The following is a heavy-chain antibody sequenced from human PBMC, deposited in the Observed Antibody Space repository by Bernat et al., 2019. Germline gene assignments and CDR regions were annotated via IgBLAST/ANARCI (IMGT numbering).Heavy chain of an antibody. CDR3: ARVDGFREFHYYYYYMDV. V-gene: IGHV3-74*01. D-gene: IGHD3-10*01. Sequence: EVQLVESGGGLVQPGGSLRLSCAASGFTFSSYWMHWVRQAPGKGLVWVSRINSDGSSTSYADSVEGRFTISRDNAKNTLYLQMNSLRAEDTAVYYCARVDGFREFHYYYYYMDVWGKGTTVTVSS. CDR2: INSDGSST. J-gene: IGHJ6*03. CDR1: GFTFSSYW.